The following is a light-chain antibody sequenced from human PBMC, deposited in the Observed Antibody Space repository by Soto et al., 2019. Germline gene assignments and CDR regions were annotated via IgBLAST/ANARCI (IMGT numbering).Light chain of an antibody. Sequence: AIRMTQSPSSFSAATGDRVTNTCRASQGISSYLAWYQQKPGKAPKLLHYAASTLQSGVPSRFSGSGSGTVFTLTISCLQSEDFATYYCQQYYSYPFTFGPGTKVDIK. CDR1: QGISSY. CDR2: AAS. J-gene: IGKJ3*01. CDR3: QQYYSYPFT. V-gene: IGKV1-8*01.